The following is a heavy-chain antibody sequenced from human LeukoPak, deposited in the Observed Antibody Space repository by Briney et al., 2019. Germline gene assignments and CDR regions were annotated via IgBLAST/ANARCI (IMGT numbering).Heavy chain of an antibody. Sequence: SETLSLTCAVYGGSFSGYYWSWIRQPPGEGLEWIGEINHSGSTNYNPSLKSRVTISVDTSKNQFSLKLSSVTAADTAVYYCARVGAKDYWGQGTLVTVSS. D-gene: IGHD1-26*01. V-gene: IGHV4-34*01. CDR2: INHSGST. CDR3: ARVGAKDY. J-gene: IGHJ4*02. CDR1: GGSFSGYY.